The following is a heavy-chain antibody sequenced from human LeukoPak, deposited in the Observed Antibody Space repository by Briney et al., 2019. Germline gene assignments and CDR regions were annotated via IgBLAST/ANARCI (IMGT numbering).Heavy chain of an antibody. CDR1: GYTFTSYG. V-gene: IGHV1-18*01. CDR2: ISAYTGNT. D-gene: IGHD4-17*01. Sequence: ASVKVSCKASGYTFTSYGISWVRQAPGQGLEWMGWISAYTGNTNYAQKLQGRVTMTTDTSTTTAYMELRSLRSDDTAVYYCARQTTPFDYFDYWGQGTLVTVSS. J-gene: IGHJ4*02. CDR3: ARQTTPFDYFDY.